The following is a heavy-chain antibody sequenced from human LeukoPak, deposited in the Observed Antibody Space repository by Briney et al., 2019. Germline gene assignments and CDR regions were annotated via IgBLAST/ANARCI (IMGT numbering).Heavy chain of an antibody. V-gene: IGHV3-21*01. Sequence: GSLRLSCAASGFTSSSYSMNWVRQAPGKGLEWVSSISSSSSYIYYADSVKGRFTISRDNAKNSLYLQMNSLRAEDTAVYYCAREGVPGRYYYYYMDVWGKGTTVTVSS. CDR1: GFTSSSYS. D-gene: IGHD3-10*01. CDR2: ISSSSSYI. J-gene: IGHJ6*03. CDR3: AREGVPGRYYYYYMDV.